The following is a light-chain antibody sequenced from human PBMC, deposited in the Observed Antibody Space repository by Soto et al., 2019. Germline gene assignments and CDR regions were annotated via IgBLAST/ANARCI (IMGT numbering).Light chain of an antibody. V-gene: IGKV3-11*01. Sequence: EILMTQSPDNLSVSPGESATLSCRASQRVYSNLAWYQQRPGQAPRLLIYDASNRATDIPARFSGSGSGTDFTLTISSLEPEDFAVYYCQKRSNWPITFGQGTRLENK. J-gene: IGKJ5*01. CDR2: DAS. CDR1: QRVYSN. CDR3: QKRSNWPIT.